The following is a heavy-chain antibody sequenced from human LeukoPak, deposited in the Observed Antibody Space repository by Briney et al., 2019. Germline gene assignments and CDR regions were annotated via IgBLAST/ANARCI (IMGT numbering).Heavy chain of an antibody. J-gene: IGHJ6*03. CDR1: GGSISSGSYY. CDR3: ARGGWPNWNEGESRGYYYMDV. V-gene: IGHV4-61*01. CDR2: IYYSGST. Sequence: SETLSLTCTVSGGSISSGSYYWSWIRQPPGKGLEWIGYIYYSGSTNSNPSLKRRVTISVDTSKNQFSLKLSTVTAADTAVYYCARGGWPNWNEGESRGYYYMDVWGKGTTVTISS. D-gene: IGHD1-1*01.